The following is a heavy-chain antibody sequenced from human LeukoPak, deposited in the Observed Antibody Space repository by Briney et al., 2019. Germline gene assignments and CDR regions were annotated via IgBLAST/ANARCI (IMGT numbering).Heavy chain of an antibody. CDR2: INPNSGGT. Sequence: ASVKVSCKASGYTFTGYYMHWVRQAPGQGLEWMGRINPNSGGTNYAQKFQGRVTMTRDTSISTAYMELSRLRSDDTAVYYCANPHRFGSPFDYWGQGTLVTVSS. CDR1: GYTFTGYY. D-gene: IGHD3-10*01. J-gene: IGHJ4*02. CDR3: ANPHRFGSPFDY. V-gene: IGHV1-2*06.